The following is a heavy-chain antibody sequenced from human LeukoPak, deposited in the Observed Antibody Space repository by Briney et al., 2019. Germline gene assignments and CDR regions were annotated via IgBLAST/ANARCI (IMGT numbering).Heavy chain of an antibody. J-gene: IGHJ6*02. CDR2: MNPNSGNT. D-gene: IGHD3-22*01. V-gene: IGHV1-8*01. Sequence: ASVTVSCKASGYTFTSYDINWVRQATGQGLEWMGWMNPNSGNTGYAQKFQGRVTMTRNTSISTAYMELSSLRSEDTAVYYCARGNNYYDSSGYYYGMDVWGQGTTVTVSS. CDR3: ARGNNYYDSSGYYYGMDV. CDR1: GYTFTSYD.